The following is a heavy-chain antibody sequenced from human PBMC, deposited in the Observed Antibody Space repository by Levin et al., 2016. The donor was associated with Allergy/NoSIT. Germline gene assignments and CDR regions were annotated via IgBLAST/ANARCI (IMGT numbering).Heavy chain of an antibody. Sequence: GESLKISCKGSGYSFTSYWIGWVRQMPGKGLEWMGIIYPGDSDTRYSPSFQGQVTISADKSITTAYLQWSSLKASDTAMYYCARKYYYDSSGSYPLYYFDYWGQGTLVTVSS. V-gene: IGHV5-51*01. CDR3: ARKYYYDSSGSYPLYYFDY. J-gene: IGHJ4*02. D-gene: IGHD3-22*01. CDR2: IYPGDSDT. CDR1: GYSFTSYW.